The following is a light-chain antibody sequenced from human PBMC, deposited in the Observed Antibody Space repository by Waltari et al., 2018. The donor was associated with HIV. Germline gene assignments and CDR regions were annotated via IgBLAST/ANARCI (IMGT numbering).Light chain of an antibody. Sequence: QSVLTQPPSASGTPGQRVTISCSGSSSNIGGNTVTWYQQRPGTAPTVLIYGNNQRPSGVPDRFSASKSGTSASLAISGLQSEDEADYHCASWDDTLNAVFGGGTKLTVL. V-gene: IGLV1-44*01. CDR2: GNN. J-gene: IGLJ2*01. CDR3: ASWDDTLNAV. CDR1: SSNIGGNT.